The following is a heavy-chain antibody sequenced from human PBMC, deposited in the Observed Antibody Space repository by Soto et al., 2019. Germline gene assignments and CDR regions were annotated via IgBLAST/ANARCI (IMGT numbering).Heavy chain of an antibody. CDR2: VNSDGSST. D-gene: IGHD3-10*01. V-gene: IGHV3-74*01. J-gene: IGHJ4*02. Sequence: GVSLRVPCAASGVTCSSYWMHCVRQAPGKGLVWVSRVNSDGSSTRYADSVKGRFTISRDKPKNTLYLQMNSLRDEDTAEYYCAREYGSGSYSWYYFDYWAQGTLVTVSS. CDR1: GVTCSSYW. CDR3: AREYGSGSYSWYYFDY.